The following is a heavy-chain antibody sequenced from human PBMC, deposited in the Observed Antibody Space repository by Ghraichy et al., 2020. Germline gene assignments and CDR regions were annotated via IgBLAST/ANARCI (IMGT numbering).Heavy chain of an antibody. V-gene: IGHV3-48*01. Sequence: GGSLRLSCAASGFTFSSYSMNWVRQAPGKGLEWVSYISSSSSTIYYADSVKGRFTISRDNAKNSLYLQMNSLRAEDTAVYYCASGKNYYGSGSYIWGQGTLVTVSS. J-gene: IGHJ4*02. CDR1: GFTFSSYS. D-gene: IGHD3-10*01. CDR2: ISSSSSTI. CDR3: ASGKNYYGSGSYI.